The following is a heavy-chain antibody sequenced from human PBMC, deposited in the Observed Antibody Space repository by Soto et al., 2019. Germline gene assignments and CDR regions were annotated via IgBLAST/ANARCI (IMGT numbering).Heavy chain of an antibody. J-gene: IGHJ4*02. CDR1: GLTFSSYA. Sequence: EVPLLESGGGLVQPGGSLRLSCAASGLTFSSYAMSWVRQAPGKGLEWVSGISGSGISTYYADSVKGRFTISRDNSKNTLYMQMNSLSAEDTAVYYCARNSESSAYSAFDYWGQGTLVSVSS. D-gene: IGHD3-22*01. V-gene: IGHV3-23*01. CDR2: ISGSGIST. CDR3: ARNSESSAYSAFDY.